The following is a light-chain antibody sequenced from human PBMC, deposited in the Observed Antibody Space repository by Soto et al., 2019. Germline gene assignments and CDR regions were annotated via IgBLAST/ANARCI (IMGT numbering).Light chain of an antibody. CDR3: QQYQSYSYT. V-gene: IGKV1-5*03. CDR2: KAS. CDR1: QSISSW. Sequence: DIQMTQSPSTLPASVGDRVTITCRASQSISSWLAWYQQKPGKAPKLLIHKASTLESGVTSRFSGSGSGTEFTLTISSLQSEDFATYYCQQYQSYSYTFGQGTKLDIK. J-gene: IGKJ2*01.